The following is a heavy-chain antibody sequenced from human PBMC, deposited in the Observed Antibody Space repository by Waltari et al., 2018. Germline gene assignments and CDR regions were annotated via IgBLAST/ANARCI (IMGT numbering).Heavy chain of an antibody. D-gene: IGHD2-2*02. Sequence: QVQLQESGPGLVKPSETLSLTCTVSGGPISSYYWSWIRQPPGKGLEWIGYIYYSGSTNYNPSLKSRVTISVDTSKNQFSLKLSSVTAADTAVYYCARGPPIPFDPWGQGTLVTVSS. CDR3: ARGPPIPFDP. V-gene: IGHV4-59*01. CDR2: IYYSGST. CDR1: GGPISSYY. J-gene: IGHJ5*02.